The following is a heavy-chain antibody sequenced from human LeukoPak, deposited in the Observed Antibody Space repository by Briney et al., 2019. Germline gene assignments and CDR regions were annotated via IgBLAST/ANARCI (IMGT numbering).Heavy chain of an antibody. V-gene: IGHV4-4*07. D-gene: IGHD4-17*01. CDR2: IYTSGST. CDR1: GGSISSYY. CDR3: ARDGFDYGDYYYYMDV. Sequence: PSETLSLTCTVSGGSISSYYWSWIRQPAGKGLEWIGRIYTSGSTNYNPSLKSRVTMSVDMSKNQFSLKLSSVTAADTAVYYCARDGFDYGDYYYYMDVWGKGTTVTVSS. J-gene: IGHJ6*03.